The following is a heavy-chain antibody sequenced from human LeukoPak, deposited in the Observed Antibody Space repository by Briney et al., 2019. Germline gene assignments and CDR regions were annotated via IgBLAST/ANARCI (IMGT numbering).Heavy chain of an antibody. CDR2: ISGGGSYT. D-gene: IGHD6-19*01. V-gene: IGHV3-23*01. CDR1: GFSFSSFA. J-gene: IGHJ4*02. Sequence: GGSLRLSCVGSGFSFSSFAMSWVRQAPGKGLEWVSTISGGGSYTYFADSVKGRFTVSRDDYKSMHFLQMNSLRPEDTALYFCAKRITVSAGYYLDSWGRGTLVTVSS. CDR3: AKRITVSAGYYLDS.